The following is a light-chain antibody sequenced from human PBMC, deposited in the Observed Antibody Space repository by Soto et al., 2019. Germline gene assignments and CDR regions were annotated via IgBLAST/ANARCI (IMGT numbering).Light chain of an antibody. J-gene: IGLJ3*02. V-gene: IGLV2-14*01. Sequence: QSVLTQPASVSGSPGQSITISCTGTSSDVGGYNFVSWYQQHPGKAPKLMIHEVSNRPSGVSNRFSGSKSGNTASLTISGLQAEDAADYYCSSYTTSTTWVFGGGTQLTVL. CDR3: SSYTTSTTWV. CDR2: EVS. CDR1: SSDVGGYNF.